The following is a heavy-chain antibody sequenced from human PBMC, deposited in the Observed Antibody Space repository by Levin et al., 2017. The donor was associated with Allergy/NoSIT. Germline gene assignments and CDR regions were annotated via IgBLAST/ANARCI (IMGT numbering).Heavy chain of an antibody. CDR2: AYYRSKWYI. V-gene: IGHV6-1*01. J-gene: IGHJ6*02. D-gene: IGHD3-16*02. Sequence: SQTLSLTCAISGDSVSSNSVLWNWIRQSPSRGLEWLGRAYYRSKWYIDYAVSVKSRITINPDTSRNQFSLQLNSVTPEDTAVYYCARDNRALSLVIYYGMDVWGQGTTVTVSS. CDR3: ARDNRALSLVIYYGMDV. CDR1: GDSVSSNSVL.